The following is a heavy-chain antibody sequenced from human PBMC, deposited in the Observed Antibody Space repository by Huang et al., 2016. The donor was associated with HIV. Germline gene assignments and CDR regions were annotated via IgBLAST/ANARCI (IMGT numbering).Heavy chain of an antibody. J-gene: IGHJ4*02. CDR1: GYTFRTYS. CDR3: VRDSSSGLQLRY. Sequence: EVQLVESGGGLAQPGGSLRLSCVASGYTFRTYSMNWVRQAPGKGLEWVSYISKTSGATSYAESVKGRFTVSRDNVKNSLYLQMNRLRVEDTAMYYCVRDSSSGLQLRYWGQGALVIVS. D-gene: IGHD3-22*01. V-gene: IGHV3-48*01. CDR2: ISKTSGAT.